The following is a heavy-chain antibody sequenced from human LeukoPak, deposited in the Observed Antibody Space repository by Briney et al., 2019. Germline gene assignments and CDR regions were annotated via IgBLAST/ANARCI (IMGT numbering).Heavy chain of an antibody. CDR3: AKDRYSYAFEYSDS. CDR2: ISNDGSKK. V-gene: IGHV3-30*18. D-gene: IGHD5-18*01. Sequence: GGSLRLSYAASGFTFSSYGMHWVRQAPGKGLDWVAVISNDGSKKYYADSVKGRFTISRDNSKNTLSLQVSSLRTEDTAVYYCAKDRYSYAFEYSDSWGQGTLVTVSS. J-gene: IGHJ4*02. CDR1: GFTFSSYG.